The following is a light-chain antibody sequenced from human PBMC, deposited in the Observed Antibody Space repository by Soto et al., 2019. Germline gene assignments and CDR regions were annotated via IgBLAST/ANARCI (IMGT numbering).Light chain of an antibody. CDR1: QSVYNN. V-gene: IGKV3D-15*01. CDR3: HHDNNRPHT. CDR2: RGS. J-gene: IGKJ5*01. Sequence: EIVNTQSPATLSLSPGDEATLSCRASQSVYNNLGWYQQKPGQAPRLLIYRGSTRAAGVPGRFTGSGSGLGFTLTISGLQSEDFAVYYCHHDNNRPHTFGQGTRLEVK.